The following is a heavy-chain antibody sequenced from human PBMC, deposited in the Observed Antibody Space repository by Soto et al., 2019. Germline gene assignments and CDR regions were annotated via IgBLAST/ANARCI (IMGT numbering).Heavy chain of an antibody. Sequence: GESLKISCKGSGYSFTSYWIGWVRQMPGKGLEWMGIIYPGDSDTRYSPSFQGQVTISADKSISTAYLQWSSLKASDTAMYYCARLSFYDFWSGYSGYYGMDVWGQGITGTRSS. CDR2: IYPGDSDT. CDR3: ARLSFYDFWSGYSGYYGMDV. J-gene: IGHJ6*02. V-gene: IGHV5-51*01. D-gene: IGHD3-3*01. CDR1: GYSFTSYW.